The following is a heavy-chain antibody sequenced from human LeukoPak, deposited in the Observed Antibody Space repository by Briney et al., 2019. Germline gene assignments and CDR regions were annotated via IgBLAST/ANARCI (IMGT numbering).Heavy chain of an antibody. V-gene: IGHV3-23*01. CDR1: GFTFSSYG. Sequence: GGSLRLSCAASGFTFSSYGMHWVRQAPGQGLEWVSGISGSGGRADYADSVKGRFTISRDNSKSTLYLHINSLRAEDTAVYYCAKGKPPGGYFDYWGQGTLVTVSS. D-gene: IGHD3-10*01. J-gene: IGHJ4*02. CDR2: ISGSGGRA. CDR3: AKGKPPGGYFDY.